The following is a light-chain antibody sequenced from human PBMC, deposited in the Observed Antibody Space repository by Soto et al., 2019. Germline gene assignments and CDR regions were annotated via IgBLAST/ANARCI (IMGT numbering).Light chain of an antibody. J-gene: IGKJ5*01. CDR3: QQYGSSVT. CDR1: QSVSYY. Sequence: EIVLTQSPGTLSLSPVERATLSCRASQSVSYYLAWYQQKPGQAPRLLIYDASSRATGVPDRFSGSGSGTDFTLTISGLEPEDSAVYYCQQYGSSVTFGQGTRLEIK. CDR2: DAS. V-gene: IGKV3-20*01.